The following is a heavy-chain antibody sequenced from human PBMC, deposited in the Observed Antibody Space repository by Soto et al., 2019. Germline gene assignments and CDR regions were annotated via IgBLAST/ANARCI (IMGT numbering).Heavy chain of an antibody. J-gene: IGHJ6*02. CDR3: AREDKASVSGIIAARLVPPPQRYYYYGMDV. V-gene: IGHV1-46*01. CDR1: GYTFTSYY. D-gene: IGHD6-6*01. CDR2: INPSGGST. Sequence: GASVKVSCKASGYTFTSYYMHWVRQAPGQGLEWMGIINPSGGSTSYAQKFQGRVTMTRDTSTSTVYMELSSLRSEDTAVYYCAREDKASVSGIIAARLVPPPQRYYYYGMDVWGQGTTVTVSS.